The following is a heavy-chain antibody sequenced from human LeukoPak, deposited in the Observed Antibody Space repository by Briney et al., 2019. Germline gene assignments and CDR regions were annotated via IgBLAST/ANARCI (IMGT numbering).Heavy chain of an antibody. Sequence: SEPLSLTCAVYGGSFSGYYWSWIRQPPGKGLEWIGEINHSGSTNYNPSLKSRVTISVDTSKNQFSLKLSSVTAADTAVYYCARGEGDYDMSWGYMDVWGKGTTVTVSS. CDR2: INHSGST. D-gene: IGHD3-9*01. CDR3: ARGEGDYDMSWGYMDV. J-gene: IGHJ6*03. V-gene: IGHV4-34*01. CDR1: GGSFSGYY.